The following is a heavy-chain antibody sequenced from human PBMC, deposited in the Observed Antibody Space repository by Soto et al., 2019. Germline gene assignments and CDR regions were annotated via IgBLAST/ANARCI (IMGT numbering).Heavy chain of an antibody. CDR2: IYHSGST. D-gene: IGHD3-3*01. CDR1: GGSISSGGYS. Sequence: PSETLSLTCAVSGGSISSGGYSWSWIRQPPGKGLEWIGYIYHSGSTYYNPSLKSRVTISVDRSKNQFSLKLSSVTAADTAVYYCARGSPALNFGVVITTNWFDPWGQGTLVTVSS. V-gene: IGHV4-30-2*01. J-gene: IGHJ5*02. CDR3: ARGSPALNFGVVITTNWFDP.